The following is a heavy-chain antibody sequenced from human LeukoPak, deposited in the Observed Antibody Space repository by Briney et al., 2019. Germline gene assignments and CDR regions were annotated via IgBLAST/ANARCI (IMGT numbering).Heavy chain of an antibody. V-gene: IGHV3-30*02. J-gene: IGHJ4*02. CDR3: AKEYCSGTSCYACFDY. D-gene: IGHD2-15*01. CDR2: IRYDGSNK. Sequence: RSGGSLRLSCAASGFTFSSYGMHWVRQAPGKGLEWVAFIRYDGSNKYYADSVKGRFTISRDNSKNTLYLQMNSLRAEDTAVYYCAKEYCSGTSCYACFDYWGQGTLVTVSS. CDR1: GFTFSSYG.